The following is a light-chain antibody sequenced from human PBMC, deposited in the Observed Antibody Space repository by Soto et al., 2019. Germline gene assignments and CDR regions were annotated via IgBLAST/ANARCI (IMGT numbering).Light chain of an antibody. V-gene: IGKV3D-20*02. CDR3: QQRSNSWT. J-gene: IGKJ1*01. CDR1: QSVSSIY. CDR2: DAS. Sequence: EIVLTQSPGTLSLSPGERATLSFSASQSVSSIYLAWYQQKPGQAPSLLIYDASNRATGIPARFSGSGSGTDFTLTISSLEPEDFAVYYCQQRSNSWTFGQGTKVDIK.